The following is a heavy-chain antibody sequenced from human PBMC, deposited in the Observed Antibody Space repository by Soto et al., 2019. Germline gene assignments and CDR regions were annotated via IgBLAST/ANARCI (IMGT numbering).Heavy chain of an antibody. D-gene: IGHD6-13*01. Sequence: QLQLQESGPGLVKPSETLSLTCTVSGGSISSSSYYWGWIRQPPGKGLEWIGSIYYSGSTYYNPSLKSRGTISVDTSKNQFSLKLSSVTAADTAVYYCARLIAAAGTRDDYWGQGTLVTVSS. J-gene: IGHJ4*02. CDR3: ARLIAAAGTRDDY. CDR2: IYYSGST. V-gene: IGHV4-39*01. CDR1: GGSISSSSYY.